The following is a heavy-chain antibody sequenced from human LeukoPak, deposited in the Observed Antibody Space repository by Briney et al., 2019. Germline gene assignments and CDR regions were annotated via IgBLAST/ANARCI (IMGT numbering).Heavy chain of an antibody. CDR3: ARGRGSSWYFDY. J-gene: IGHJ4*02. Sequence: PGRSLRLSCAASGFTFSSHGMHWGRQAPGKGLEWVAVIWDDGSNQKYADSVKDRFTISRDNSKNTLYLQMNSLRAEDTAVYYCARGRGSSWYFDYWGQGTLVTVSS. CDR2: IWDDGSNQ. D-gene: IGHD6-13*01. CDR1: GFTFSSHG. V-gene: IGHV3-33*08.